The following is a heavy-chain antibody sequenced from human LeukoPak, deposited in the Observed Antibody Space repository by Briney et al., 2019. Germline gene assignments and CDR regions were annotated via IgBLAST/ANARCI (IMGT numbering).Heavy chain of an antibody. CDR2: INAGNGNT. J-gene: IGHJ3*01. CDR1: GYTFTNYA. V-gene: IGHV1-3*01. D-gene: IGHD1-26*01. Sequence: GASVKVSCKASGYTFTNYAMHWVRQAPGQRLEWMGWINAGNGNTKYSQKFQGRVTITRDSSASTAYMEVSSMRSEDTAVYYCASLSPMGATVGAFDVWGQGTMVTVSS. CDR3: ASLSPMGATVGAFDV.